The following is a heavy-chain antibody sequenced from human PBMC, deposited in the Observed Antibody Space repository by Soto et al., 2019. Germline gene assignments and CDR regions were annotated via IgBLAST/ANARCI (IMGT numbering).Heavy chain of an antibody. D-gene: IGHD1-1*01. CDR1: GYTFTSYV. CDR2: ISAHNGNT. CDR3: ARGRYGDY. J-gene: IGHJ4*02. Sequence: QVHLVQSGAEVKKPGASVKVSCKCSGYTFTSYVITWVRQAPGQGLEWMGWISAHNGNTDYAQKLQGRVTVTRDTSTSTAYMELRSLRSDDTAVYYCARGRYGDYWGQGAQVTVSS. V-gene: IGHV1-18*01.